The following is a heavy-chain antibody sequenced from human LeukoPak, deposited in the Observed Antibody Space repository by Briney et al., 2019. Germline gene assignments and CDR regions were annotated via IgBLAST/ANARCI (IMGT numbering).Heavy chain of an antibody. Sequence: GGSLRLSCAASGFTFSSHWMHWVRQVPGKGLVWASRINSAGSGTSYGDSVKGRFTISRDNAKGTLYLQMHSLRVEDTAIYYCIRGPTYFDSWGQGTLVTVSS. CDR3: IRGPTYFDS. J-gene: IGHJ4*02. CDR1: GFTFSSHW. CDR2: INSAGSGT. V-gene: IGHV3-74*01.